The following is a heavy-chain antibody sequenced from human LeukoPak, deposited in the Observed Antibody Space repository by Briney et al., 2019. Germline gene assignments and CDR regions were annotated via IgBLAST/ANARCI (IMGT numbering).Heavy chain of an antibody. CDR1: GGSISSYY. Sequence: SETLSLTCTVSGGSISSYYWSWIRQPPGKGLEWIGYIYYSGSTNYNPSLKSRVTISVDTSKNQFSLKLSSVTAADTAVYYCARVIRGGYVPRASVYYFDYWGQGTLVTVSS. V-gene: IGHV4-59*01. J-gene: IGHJ4*02. D-gene: IGHD5-24*01. CDR2: IYYSGST. CDR3: ARVIRGGYVPRASVYYFDY.